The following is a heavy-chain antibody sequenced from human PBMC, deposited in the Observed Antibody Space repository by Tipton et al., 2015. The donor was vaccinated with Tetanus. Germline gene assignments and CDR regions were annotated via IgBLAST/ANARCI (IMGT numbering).Heavy chain of an antibody. CDR2: IIAGGGTT. Sequence: GSLRLSCTASGFTFSTFVMAWVRQAPGKGLEWVSTIIAGGGTTHYADSVKGRFTISRDNSKNALYLQMNSLRAEDTAVYYCAKLGAVTTPAYWGQGTLVTVPS. CDR1: GFTFSTFV. J-gene: IGHJ4*02. CDR3: AKLGAVTTPAY. D-gene: IGHD4-17*01. V-gene: IGHV3-23*01.